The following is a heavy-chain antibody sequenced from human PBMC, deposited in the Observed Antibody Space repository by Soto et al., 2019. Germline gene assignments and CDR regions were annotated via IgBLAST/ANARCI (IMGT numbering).Heavy chain of an antibody. V-gene: IGHV3-33*01. CDR3: ARDVLIVSVAGTVGIDF. CDR1: GFTFSSYG. D-gene: IGHD6-19*01. Sequence: RLSCAASGFTFSSYGMHWVRQAPGKGLEWVAVIWYDGSNKYFADSVKGRFTISRDNSKNTLYLQMSSLRAEDTAVYYCARDVLIVSVAGTVGIDFWGQGPLVTVFS. CDR2: IWYDGSNK. J-gene: IGHJ4*02.